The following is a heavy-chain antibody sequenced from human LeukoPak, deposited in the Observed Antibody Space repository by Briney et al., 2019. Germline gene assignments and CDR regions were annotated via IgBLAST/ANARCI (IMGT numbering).Heavy chain of an antibody. CDR3: AREGTISWGWFDP. J-gene: IGHJ5*02. D-gene: IGHD3-3*01. Sequence: SETLSLTCTVSGGSISSYYWSWIRQPPGKGLEWVGNIFYSGNTNYNPSLKSRVTMSVDTSKNQFSLKLRSVTAADTAVYYCAREGTISWGWFDPWGQGTLVTVSS. V-gene: IGHV4-59*12. CDR1: GGSISSYY. CDR2: IFYSGNT.